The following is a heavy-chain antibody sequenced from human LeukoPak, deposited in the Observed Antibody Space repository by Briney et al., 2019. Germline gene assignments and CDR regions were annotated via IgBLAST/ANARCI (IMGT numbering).Heavy chain of an antibody. J-gene: IGHJ4*02. CDR3: AKEKWVYNWKYDSSGSGLNY. V-gene: IGHV3-23*01. D-gene: IGHD3-22*01. CDR1: GFTFSNSA. CDR2: ISGGGGST. Sequence: GGSLRLSCAATGFTFSNSAMSWVRQAPGKGLEWVSTISGGGGSTYSTDSVKGRFTISRDNSKNTLYLQMNSLRAEETAVYYCAKEKWVYNWKYDSSGSGLNYWGQGTLVTVSS.